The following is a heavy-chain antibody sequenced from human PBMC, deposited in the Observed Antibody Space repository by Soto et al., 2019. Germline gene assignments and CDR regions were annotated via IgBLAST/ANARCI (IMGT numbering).Heavy chain of an antibody. CDR2: IKQDGSEK. Sequence: PGGSLRLSCAASGFTFSRYWMSWVRQAPGKGLEWVANIKQDGSEKYYVDSVKGRFTSSRDNAKNSLYLQMNSLRAEDTAVYYCARVRVDFWSGYDGMDVWGQGTTVTVSS. CDR3: ARVRVDFWSGYDGMDV. J-gene: IGHJ6*02. D-gene: IGHD3-3*01. CDR1: GFTFSRYW. V-gene: IGHV3-7*03.